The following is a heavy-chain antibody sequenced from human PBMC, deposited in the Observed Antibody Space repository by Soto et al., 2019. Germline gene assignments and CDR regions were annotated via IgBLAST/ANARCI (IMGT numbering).Heavy chain of an antibody. V-gene: IGHV3-30-3*01. CDR3: ARSFYGMDV. CDR2: ISYDGSNK. CDR1: GFTFSSYA. Sequence: PGGSLRLSCAASGFTFSSYAMHWVRQAPGKGLEWVAVISYDGSNKYYADSVKGRFTISRDNSKNTLYLRMNSLRAEDTAVYYCARSFYGMDVWGQGTTVTVS. J-gene: IGHJ6*02.